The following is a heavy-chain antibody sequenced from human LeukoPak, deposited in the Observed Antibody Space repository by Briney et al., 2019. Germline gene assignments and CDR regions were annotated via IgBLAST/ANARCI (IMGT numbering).Heavy chain of an antibody. CDR1: GYTFTGYY. CDR2: INPNSGGT. D-gene: IGHD6-25*01. J-gene: IGHJ5*02. CDR3: ARVARGYDQNGWFDP. V-gene: IGHV1-2*02. Sequence: ASVKVSCKASGYTFTGYYMHWVRQAPGQGLEWMGWINPNSGGTNYAQKFQGRVTMTRDTSISTAYMELSRLRSDDTAVYYCARVARGYDQNGWFDPWGQGTLVTVSS.